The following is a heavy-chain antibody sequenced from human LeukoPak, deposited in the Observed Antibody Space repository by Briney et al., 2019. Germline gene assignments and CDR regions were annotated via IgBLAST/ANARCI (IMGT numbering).Heavy chain of an antibody. D-gene: IGHD3-16*01. CDR3: ARGPVRFWGSSNAFDI. CDR1: GGSFSGYY. J-gene: IGHJ3*02. V-gene: IGHV4-34*01. CDR2: INHSGSS. Sequence: SETLSLTCAVYGGSFSGYYWSWIRQPPGKGLEWVGEINHSGSSNYNPSLKRRGTISVETSKNKFSLKLSSVTAADTAVYYCARGPVRFWGSSNAFDIWGQGTMVAVSS.